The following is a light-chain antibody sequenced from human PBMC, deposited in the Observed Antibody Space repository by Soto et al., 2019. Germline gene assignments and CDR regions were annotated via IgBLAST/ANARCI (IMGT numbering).Light chain of an antibody. V-gene: IGKV1-5*03. CDR2: KAS. J-gene: IGKJ5*01. Sequence: DIQMTQSPSTLSASVGDRVTITCRASQSISSWLAWYQQKPGKAPKLLIYKASSLESGVPSRFSGNGSGTEFTLTISRLQPDDFATYYCQQYNSYPITFGQGTRLEIK. CDR3: QQYNSYPIT. CDR1: QSISSW.